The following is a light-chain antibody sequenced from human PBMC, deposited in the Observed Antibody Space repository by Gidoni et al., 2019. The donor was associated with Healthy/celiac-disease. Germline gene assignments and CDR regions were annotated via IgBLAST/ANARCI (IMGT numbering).Light chain of an antibody. CDR3: SSYTSSSTPWV. J-gene: IGLJ3*02. V-gene: IGLV2-14*01. CDR2: DVS. Sequence: SALTPPAPVSGSTGQSITISCTGTSSDVGGYNYVSWYQQHPGKAPKLMIYDVSNRPSGVSNRFSGSKSGSTASLTISGLRAEDEADYYCSSYTSSSTPWVFGGGTKLTVL. CDR1: SSDVGGYNY.